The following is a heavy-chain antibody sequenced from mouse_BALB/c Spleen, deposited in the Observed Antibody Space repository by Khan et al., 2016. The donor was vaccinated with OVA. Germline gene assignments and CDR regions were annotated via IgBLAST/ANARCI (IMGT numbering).Heavy chain of an antibody. J-gene: IGHJ2*01. CDR1: GYSITSDYA. CDR2: ISYSGNT. V-gene: IGHV3-2*02. CDR3: ARIYWGDFDY. Sequence: VQLKQSGPGLVKPSQSLSLTCTVTGYSITSDYAWNWIRQFPGNKLEWMGYISYSGNTKYNPSLKSRISITRDTSKNQFFLQLNSVTAEDTATXYWARIYWGDFDYWGQGTTLTVSS. D-gene: IGHD1-1*01.